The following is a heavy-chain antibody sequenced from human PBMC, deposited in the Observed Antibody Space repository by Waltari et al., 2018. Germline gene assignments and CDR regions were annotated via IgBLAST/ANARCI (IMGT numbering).Heavy chain of an antibody. CDR3: ARVQRFTYYYYGMDV. Sequence: QVQLQESGPGLVKPSETLSLTCTVSGGSVSSGSYYWSWIRQPPGKGLEWIGYIYYSGSTNYNPSLKSRVTISVDTSKNQFSLKLSSVTAADTAVYYCARVQRFTYYYYGMDVWGQGTTVTVSS. V-gene: IGHV4-61*01. D-gene: IGHD3-3*01. CDR1: GGSVSSGSYY. J-gene: IGHJ6*02. CDR2: IYYSGST.